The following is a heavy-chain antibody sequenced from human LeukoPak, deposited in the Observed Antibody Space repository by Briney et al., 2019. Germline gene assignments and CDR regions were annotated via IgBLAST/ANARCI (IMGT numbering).Heavy chain of an antibody. Sequence: GSLRLSCAASGFTFSSYWMSWVRQAPGKGLEWVANIKQDGSEKYYVDSVKGRFTISRDNAKNSLYLQMNSLRAEDTAVYYCAREVVVAAGNYYYGMDVWGQGTTVTVSS. CDR2: IKQDGSEK. CDR1: GFTFSSYW. CDR3: AREVVVAAGNYYYGMDV. J-gene: IGHJ6*02. V-gene: IGHV3-7*01. D-gene: IGHD2-15*01.